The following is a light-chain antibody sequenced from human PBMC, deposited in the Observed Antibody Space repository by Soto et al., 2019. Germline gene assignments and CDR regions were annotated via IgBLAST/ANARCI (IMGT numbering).Light chain of an antibody. CDR3: SSFTTTSTHV. Sequence: QAARTQPASLSGSPGQSITISCTGTSSDIGAYDYVSWFQQHPGKAPKLMISEVNNRPSGVSNRFSGSKSGNTAYLTISGLQVEDEAEYFCSSFTTTSTHVFRTGTKVTVL. CDR1: SSDIGAYDY. V-gene: IGLV2-14*01. J-gene: IGLJ1*01. CDR2: EVN.